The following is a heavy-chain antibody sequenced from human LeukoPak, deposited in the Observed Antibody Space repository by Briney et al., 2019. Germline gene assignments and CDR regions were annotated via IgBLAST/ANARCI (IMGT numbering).Heavy chain of an antibody. V-gene: IGHV4-34*01. J-gene: IGHJ4*02. CDR3: ARVRNQYDSSGYYALDY. CDR1: GGSFSGYY. D-gene: IGHD3-22*01. CDR2: INHSGST. Sequence: SSETLSLTCAVYGGSFSGYYWSWIRQPPGKGLEWIGEINHSGSTNYNPSLKSRVTISVDTSKNQFSLKLSSVTAADTAVYYCARVRNQYDSSGYYALDYWGQGTLVTVSS.